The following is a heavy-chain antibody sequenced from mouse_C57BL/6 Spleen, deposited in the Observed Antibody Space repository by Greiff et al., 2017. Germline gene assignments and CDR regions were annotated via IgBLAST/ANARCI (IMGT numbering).Heavy chain of an antibody. V-gene: IGHV3-1*01. Sequence: DVQLQESGPGMVKPSQSLSLTCTVTGYSITSGYDWHWIRHFPGNKLEWMGYISYSGSTNYNPSLKSRISITHDTSKNHFFLKLNSVTTEDTATYYCAREGDGNYVGAMDYWGQGTSVTVSS. D-gene: IGHD2-1*01. J-gene: IGHJ4*01. CDR3: AREGDGNYVGAMDY. CDR1: GYSITSGYD. CDR2: ISYSGST.